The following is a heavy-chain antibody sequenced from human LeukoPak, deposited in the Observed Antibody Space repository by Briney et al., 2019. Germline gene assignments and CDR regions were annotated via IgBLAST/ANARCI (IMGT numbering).Heavy chain of an antibody. CDR3: ARGDSGYQLLLRE. CDR2: IYSGGST. J-gene: IGHJ4*02. Sequence: GGSLRLSCAASGFTVSSNYMSWVRQAPGKGLEWVSVIYSGGSTYYADSVKGRFTISRDNSKNTLYLQMNSLRAEDTAVYYCARGDSGYQLLLREWGQGTLVTVSS. CDR1: GFTVSSNY. V-gene: IGHV3-53*01. D-gene: IGHD2-2*01.